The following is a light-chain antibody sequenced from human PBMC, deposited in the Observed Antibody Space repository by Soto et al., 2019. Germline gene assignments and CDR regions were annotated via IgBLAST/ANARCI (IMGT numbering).Light chain of an antibody. J-gene: IGKJ1*01. CDR1: QSISSW. V-gene: IGKV1-5*03. Sequence: DIQMTQYASTLSASVGVRVTITCRASQSISSWLAWYQQKPGKAPQLLMYKASSLESGGPSRYSGSGSGTEVTLTISSLQPDDFATYYCRQYNSYPWTFGQGTKVEIK. CDR3: RQYNSYPWT. CDR2: KAS.